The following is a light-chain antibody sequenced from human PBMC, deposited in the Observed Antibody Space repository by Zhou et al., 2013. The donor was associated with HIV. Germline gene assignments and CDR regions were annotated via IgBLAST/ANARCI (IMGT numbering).Light chain of an antibody. CDR1: QSISDW. CDR2: TAS. CDR3: QQSYTTPET. J-gene: IGKJ4*01. Sequence: DIQMTQSPSTLSASVGDRVTITCRASQSISDWLAWYQQKPGKAPKLLIYTASNLQSGVPSRFSGSGYGTDFTLTISSLQPEDFANYYCQQSYTTPETFGGGPRWRSN. V-gene: IGKV1-39*01.